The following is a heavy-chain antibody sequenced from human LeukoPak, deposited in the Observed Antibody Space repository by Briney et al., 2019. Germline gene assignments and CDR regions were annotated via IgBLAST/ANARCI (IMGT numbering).Heavy chain of an antibody. V-gene: IGHV4-38-2*01. D-gene: IGHD3-3*01. CDR1: GYSISSGYY. J-gene: IGHJ4*02. CDR3: ARAAVLRFLEWSGGLYYFDY. Sequence: SETLSLTCAVSGYSISSGYYWGWIRQPPGKGLEWIGSIYYSGSTYHNPSLKSRVTISVDTSKNQFSLKLSSVTAADTAVYYCARAAVLRFLEWSGGLYYFDYWGQGTLVTVSS. CDR2: IYYSGST.